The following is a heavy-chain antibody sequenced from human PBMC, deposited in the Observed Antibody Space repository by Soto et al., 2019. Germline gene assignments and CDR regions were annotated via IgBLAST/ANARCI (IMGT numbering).Heavy chain of an antibody. CDR2: NIPISGTT. J-gene: IGHJ4*02. D-gene: IGHD3-22*01. CDR1: GGTFSTYA. V-gene: IGHV1-69*13. Sequence: SVKVSCKASGGTFSTYAFNWVRQAPGQGLEWMGGNIPISGTTHYAQKFQGRVTLTADESTSTAYMELSSLTSEDTAVYYCARIDYYESSGYYPLKYWGQGTLVTVSS. CDR3: ARIDYYESSGYYPLKY.